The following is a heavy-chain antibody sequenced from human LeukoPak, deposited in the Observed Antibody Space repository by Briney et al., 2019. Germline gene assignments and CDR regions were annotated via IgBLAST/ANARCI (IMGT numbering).Heavy chain of an antibody. J-gene: IGHJ3*02. V-gene: IGHV4-34*01. CDR2: INHSGST. CDR3: ARHRNRGLVLRYFDWIDAFDI. Sequence: SETLSLTCAVYGGSFSGYYWSWIRQPPGKGLEWIGEINHSGSTNYNPSLKSRVTISVDTSKNQFSLKLSSVTAADTAVYYCARHRNRGLVLRYFDWIDAFDIWGQGTMVTVSS. D-gene: IGHD3-9*01. CDR1: GGSFSGYY.